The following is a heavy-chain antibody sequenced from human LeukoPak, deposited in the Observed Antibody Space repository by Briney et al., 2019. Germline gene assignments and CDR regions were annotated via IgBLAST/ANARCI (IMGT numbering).Heavy chain of an antibody. J-gene: IGHJ4*02. D-gene: IGHD3-16*01. CDR1: GGTFSSYA. Sequence: ASVKVSCKASGGTFSSYAISWVRQAPGQGLEWMGGIIPIFATSNYAQKFQGRVTITTDKSTTTAYRELSSLRSEDTAVYYCARDPGGGGDYWGQGTLVTVSS. CDR2: IIPIFATS. CDR3: ARDPGGGGDY. V-gene: IGHV1-69*05.